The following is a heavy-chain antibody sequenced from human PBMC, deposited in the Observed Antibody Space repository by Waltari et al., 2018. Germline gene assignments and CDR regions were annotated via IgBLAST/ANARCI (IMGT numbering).Heavy chain of an antibody. J-gene: IGHJ5*02. V-gene: IGHV3-53*04. CDR1: AFAVKRNY. Sequence: EMQLVESEGGLVQPGGSLSLSFTASAFAVKRNYRSWVRQAPGKGPEWVSVLYSDGRTFYADSVKGRFTISRHDSKNTLYLQLNSLTPDDTAVYYCARGFTLILGPWGQGALVTVSS. CDR2: LYSDGRT. D-gene: IGHD3-16*01. CDR3: ARGFTLILGP.